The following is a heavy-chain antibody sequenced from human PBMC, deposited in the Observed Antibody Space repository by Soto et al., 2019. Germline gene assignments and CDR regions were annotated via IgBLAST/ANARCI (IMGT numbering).Heavy chain of an antibody. Sequence: PWGSVQISCAYSKCQVIGYTINWVRKAPGKRLEWLSSISSSGYIFSTDSVRGRFTISRDNAKNSVYLQINSLRAEDTAVYFCARNCSSGSCYPGMDGRGRGTAVPVSS. V-gene: IGHV3-21*01. CDR1: KCQVIGYT. CDR2: ISSSGYI. CDR3: ARNCSSGSCYPGMDG. J-gene: IGHJ6*02. D-gene: IGHD2-15*01.